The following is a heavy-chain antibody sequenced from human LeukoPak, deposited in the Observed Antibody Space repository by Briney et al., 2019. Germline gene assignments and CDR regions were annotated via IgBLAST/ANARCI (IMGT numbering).Heavy chain of an antibody. Sequence: PGRSLRLSCAASGFTFSSYAMHWVRQAPGKGLEWVAVISYDGSNKYYADSVKGRFTISRDNSKNTLYLQMNSLRAEDTAVYYCARAPPPLGIYFDYWGQGTLVTVSS. CDR3: ARAPPPLGIYFDY. CDR1: GFTFSSYA. V-gene: IGHV3-30-3*01. D-gene: IGHD7-27*01. J-gene: IGHJ4*02. CDR2: ISYDGSNK.